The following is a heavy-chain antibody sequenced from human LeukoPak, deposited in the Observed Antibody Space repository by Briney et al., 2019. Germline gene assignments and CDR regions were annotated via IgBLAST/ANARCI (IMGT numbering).Heavy chain of an antibody. V-gene: IGHV1-18*01. D-gene: IGHD1-20*01. CDR2: ISAYNGNT. CDR3: ARDPGVRNWNGPQFDY. Sequence: GASVKVSCKASGYTFTSYGISWVRQAPGQGLEWMGWISAYNGNTNYAQKLQGRVTMTTDTSTSTAYMELRSLRSDDTAVYYCARDPGVRNWNGPQFDYWGQGTLVTVSS. CDR1: GYTFTSYG. J-gene: IGHJ4*02.